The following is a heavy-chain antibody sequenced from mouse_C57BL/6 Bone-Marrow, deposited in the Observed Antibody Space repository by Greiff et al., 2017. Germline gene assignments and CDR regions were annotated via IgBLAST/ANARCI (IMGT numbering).Heavy chain of an antibody. CDR2: IYPGSSST. V-gene: IGHV1-55*01. CDR1: GYTFTSYW. J-gene: IGHJ4*01. Sequence: QVQLQQPGAELVKPGASVKMSCKASGYTFTSYWITWVKQRPGQGLEWIGDIYPGSSSTNYNEKFKSKATLTVDTSSSTAYMQLSSLTSEDSAVYYCARASDGYYYAMDYWGQGTSVTVSS. CDR3: ARASDGYYYAMDY. D-gene: IGHD2-3*01.